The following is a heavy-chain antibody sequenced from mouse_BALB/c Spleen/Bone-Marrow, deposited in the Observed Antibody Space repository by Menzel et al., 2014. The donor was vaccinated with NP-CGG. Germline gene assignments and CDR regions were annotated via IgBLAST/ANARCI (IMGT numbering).Heavy chain of an antibody. D-gene: IGHD1-1*01. CDR1: GFTFSSYG. V-gene: IGHV5-6-3*01. CDR3: ARVYGWYFDV. J-gene: IGHJ1*01. Sequence: EVKLVESGGGLVQPGGSLKLSCVASGFTFSSYGMSWVRQTPGKRLELVATINNNGCSTTSPDSVKGQFPLSSDNAKNNLYMQMSSLKTEDTAMYYCARVYGWYFDVWGAGTTVTVSS. CDR2: INNNGCST.